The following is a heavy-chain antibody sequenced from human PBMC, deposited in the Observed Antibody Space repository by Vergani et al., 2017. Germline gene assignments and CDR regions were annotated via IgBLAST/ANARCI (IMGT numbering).Heavy chain of an antibody. D-gene: IGHD6-13*01. Sequence: QVQLVQSGAEVKKPGASVKVSCKASGYTFTGYYMHWVRQAPGQGLGWMGWINPNSGGTNYAQKFQGRVTMTRDTSISTAYMELSRLRSDDTAVYYCARDRIAAAGTGEWFDPWGQGTLVTVSS. J-gene: IGHJ5*02. V-gene: IGHV1-2*02. CDR1: GYTFTGYY. CDR3: ARDRIAAAGTGEWFDP. CDR2: INPNSGGT.